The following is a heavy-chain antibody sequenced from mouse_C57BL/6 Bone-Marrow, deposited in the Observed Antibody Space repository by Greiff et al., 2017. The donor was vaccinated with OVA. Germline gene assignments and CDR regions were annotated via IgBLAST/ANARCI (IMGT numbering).Heavy chain of an antibody. J-gene: IGHJ4*01. V-gene: IGHV14-4*01. CDR1: GFNIKDDY. CDR3: TRGNDGYPYYYAMYY. CDR2: IDPENGDT. D-gene: IGHD2-3*01. Sequence: EVQLQQSGAELVRPGASVKLSCTASGFNIKDDYMHWVKQRPEQGLEWIGWIDPENGDTEYASKFQGKATITADTSSNTAYLQLSSLTSEDTAVYYCTRGNDGYPYYYAMYYWGQGTSVTVSS.